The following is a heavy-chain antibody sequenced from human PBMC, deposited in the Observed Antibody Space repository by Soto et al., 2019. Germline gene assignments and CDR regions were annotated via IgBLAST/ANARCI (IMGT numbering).Heavy chain of an antibody. Sequence: QVQLVQSGAEVKKPGASVKVSCKASGYTFTSYGISWVRQAPGQGLDWMGWISAYNGNTKYAQDLQGRVTMTTDTSMSTAYMELRSLRSDDTAVYYCGRFSGGSYNTYYFYYGMDVWGQGTTVTVSS. J-gene: IGHJ6*02. V-gene: IGHV1-18*01. CDR2: ISAYNGNT. CDR3: GRFSGGSYNTYYFYYGMDV. D-gene: IGHD2-15*01. CDR1: GYTFTSYG.